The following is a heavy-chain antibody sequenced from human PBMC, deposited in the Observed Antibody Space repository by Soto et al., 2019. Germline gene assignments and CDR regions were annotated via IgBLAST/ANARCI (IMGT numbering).Heavy chain of an antibody. CDR1: GASFSGSDW. CDR2: IFHTGTT. J-gene: IGHJ4*02. Sequence: SETLSLTCSVSGASFSGSDWWGWVRQPPGKGLEWIGKIFHTGTTLYNPSLESRLTISVDKSKNHFSLSLTSVTAADTAIYYCVNIKSSSVSGWSYFDYWGQGTLVTVSS. CDR3: VNIKSSSVSGWSYFDY. D-gene: IGHD6-19*01. V-gene: IGHV4-4*02.